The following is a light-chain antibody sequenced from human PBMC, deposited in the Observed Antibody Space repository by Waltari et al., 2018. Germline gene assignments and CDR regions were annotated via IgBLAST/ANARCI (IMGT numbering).Light chain of an antibody. CDR1: NIGSKN. V-gene: IGLV3-21*02. Sequence: SYVLTQPPSVSVAPGQTARISCDGNNIGSKNVHWYQQKPGQAPVLVVYDDGDRPSGIPERFSGSNSGNTATLTISRVDAGDGADYYCQVWDSGSDHYVFGTVTKVTVL. J-gene: IGLJ1*01. CDR3: QVWDSGSDHYV. CDR2: DDG.